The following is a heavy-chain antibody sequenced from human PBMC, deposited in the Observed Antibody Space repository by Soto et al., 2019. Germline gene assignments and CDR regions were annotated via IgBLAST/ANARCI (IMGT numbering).Heavy chain of an antibody. Sequence: EVQLLESGGGLVQPGGSLRLSCAASGFTFSSYAMSWVRQAPGKGLEWVSAISGSGGSTYYADSVKGRFTISRDNSKNTLYLQMNSLRGEDTAVYYCAKEESGDCSGGSCRYFDYWGQGTLVTVS. J-gene: IGHJ4*02. V-gene: IGHV3-23*01. D-gene: IGHD2-15*01. CDR1: GFTFSSYA. CDR2: ISGSGGST. CDR3: AKEESGDCSGGSCRYFDY.